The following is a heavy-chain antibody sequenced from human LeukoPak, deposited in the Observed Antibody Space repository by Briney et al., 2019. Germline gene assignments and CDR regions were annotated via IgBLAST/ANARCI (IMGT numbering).Heavy chain of an antibody. CDR2: VRQDGKLK. V-gene: IGHV3-30*02. D-gene: IGHD6-6*01. CDR3: ARVFSTSGRGYDYMDV. Sequence: PGGSLRLSCVASGFKISDYYIHWVRQAPGKGLEWAASVRQDGKLKFYADSVKARFTISRDNTKNSLYLQMNSLRAEDTAVYYCARVFSTSGRGYDYMDVWGKGTSVIISS. CDR1: GFKISDYY. J-gene: IGHJ6*03.